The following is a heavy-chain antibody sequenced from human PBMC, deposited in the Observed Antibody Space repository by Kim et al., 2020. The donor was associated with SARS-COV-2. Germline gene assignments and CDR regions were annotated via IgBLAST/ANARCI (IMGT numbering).Heavy chain of an antibody. Sequence: GGSLRLSCVGSGFTFDIYAMSWVRQAPGKRLEWVSVISGGGVNKFYADSVRGRFTISRDNSKNTLYLQMNSLRDEDTALYYCAKMVVIDDYNDYYYYGMAVWGQGTTVTVSS. CDR2: ISGGGVNK. CDR1: GFTFDIYA. CDR3: AKMVVIDDYNDYYYYGMAV. V-gene: IGHV3-23*01. J-gene: IGHJ6*02. D-gene: IGHD2-21*01.